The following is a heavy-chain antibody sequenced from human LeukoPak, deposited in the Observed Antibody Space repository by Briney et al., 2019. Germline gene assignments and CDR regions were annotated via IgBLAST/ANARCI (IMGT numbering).Heavy chain of an antibody. V-gene: IGHV4-59*08. CDR3: ARHDYGVLDAFDI. J-gene: IGHJ3*02. D-gene: IGHD4-17*01. CDR2: IFFSGST. CDR1: CRSIRSYY. Sequence: KASETLSLTCTVSCRSIRSYYWSWLRQPPGKGLEWIGFIFFSGSTNYNPSLESRVTMSVDTSKSQFSLRLRSVTAADTAVYYCARHDYGVLDAFDIWGQGTMVTVSS.